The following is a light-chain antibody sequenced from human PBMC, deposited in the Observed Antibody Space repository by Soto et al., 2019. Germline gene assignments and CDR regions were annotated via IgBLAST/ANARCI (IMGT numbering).Light chain of an antibody. V-gene: IGKV3-20*01. Sequence: ETVLTQSPGTLSLYTGERATVSCRASHSLSSSYLAWYQQQPRQAPRLLIYGASSRATGIPDRFSGSGSGTDFTLTISSLEPEDFAVYYCQQYGSSPPWTFGQGTKVDI. J-gene: IGKJ1*01. CDR1: HSLSSSY. CDR2: GAS. CDR3: QQYGSSPPWT.